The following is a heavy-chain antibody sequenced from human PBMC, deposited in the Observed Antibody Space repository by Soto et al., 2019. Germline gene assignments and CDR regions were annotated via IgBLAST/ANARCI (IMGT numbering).Heavy chain of an antibody. CDR3: ARIPPLLWFGELLSPLDY. Sequence: ASVKVSCKASGYTFTSYDINWVRQATGQGLEWMGWMNPNSGNTGYAQKFQGRVTMTRNTSISTAYMELSSLRPEDTAVYYCARIPPLLWFGELLSPLDYWGQGTLVTVSS. V-gene: IGHV1-8*01. CDR2: MNPNSGNT. J-gene: IGHJ4*02. D-gene: IGHD3-10*01. CDR1: GYTFTSYD.